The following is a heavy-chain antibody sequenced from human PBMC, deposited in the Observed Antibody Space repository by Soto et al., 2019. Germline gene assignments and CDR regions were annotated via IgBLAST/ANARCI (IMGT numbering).Heavy chain of an antibody. CDR2: IYYSGST. CDR1: GGSISSSSYY. CDR3: ARHWFGGYSYGRFDY. J-gene: IGHJ4*02. Sequence: QSLTCTVSGGSISSSSYYWGWIRQPPGKGLEWIGSIYYSGSTYYNPSLKSRVTISVDTSKNQFSLKLSSVTAADTAVYYCARHWFGGYSYGRFDYWGQGTLVTV. D-gene: IGHD5-18*01. V-gene: IGHV4-39*01.